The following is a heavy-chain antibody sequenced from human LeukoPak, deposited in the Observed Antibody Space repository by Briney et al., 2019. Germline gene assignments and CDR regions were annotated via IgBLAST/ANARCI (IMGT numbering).Heavy chain of an antibody. CDR2: IRDSGAST. Sequence: GGSLRLSRAASGFTFLTYAMSWVRQAPGKGLQWVSVIRDSGASTYYADSVKGRFTISRDNSKNTLYLQMNSLRAEDTAVYYCAKAGRSGWYPGWPFDIWGQGTMATVSS. CDR1: GFTFLTYA. CDR3: AKAGRSGWYPGWPFDI. J-gene: IGHJ3*02. D-gene: IGHD6-19*01. V-gene: IGHV3-23*01.